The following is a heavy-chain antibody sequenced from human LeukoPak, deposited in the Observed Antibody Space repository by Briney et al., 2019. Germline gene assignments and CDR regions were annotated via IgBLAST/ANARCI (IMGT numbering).Heavy chain of an antibody. J-gene: IGHJ2*01. V-gene: IGHV3-48*03. Sequence: PGGSLRLPCAASGFTFSSYEMNWVRQAPGKGLEWVSYISSSGSTIYYADSVKGRFTISRDNAKNSLYLQMNSLRAEDTAVYYCARDIYDSSGYLYFDLWGRGTLVTVSS. CDR2: ISSSGSTI. CDR3: ARDIYDSSGYLYFDL. D-gene: IGHD3-22*01. CDR1: GFTFSSYE.